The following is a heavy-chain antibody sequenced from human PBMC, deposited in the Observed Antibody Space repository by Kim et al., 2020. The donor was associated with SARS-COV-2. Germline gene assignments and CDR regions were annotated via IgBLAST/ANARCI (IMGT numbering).Heavy chain of an antibody. CDR2: ISYDGSNK. CDR1: GFTFSSYG. V-gene: IGHV3-30*18. D-gene: IGHD6-13*01. J-gene: IGHJ4*01. CDR3: AKARYSSSWTGDPLVDY. Sequence: GGSLRLSCAASGFTFSSYGMHWVRQAPGKGLEWVAVISYDGSNKYYADSVKGRFTISRDNSKKTLYLQMNSLRAEDTAVYYCAKARYSSSWTGDPLVDY.